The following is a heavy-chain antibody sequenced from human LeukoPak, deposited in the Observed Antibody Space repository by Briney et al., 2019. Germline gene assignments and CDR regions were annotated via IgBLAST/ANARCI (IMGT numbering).Heavy chain of an antibody. Sequence: ASVKVSCKVSGYTFTDYYMHWVQQAPGKGLKWMGLVDPEDGEKKYAEKFQGRVTITADTSTDTAYMELSSLISEDTAVYYCAIAPRLTSGNYKGGAFDTWGQGTMVTVSS. CDR3: AIAPRLTSGNYKGGAFDT. V-gene: IGHV1-69-2*01. CDR2: VDPEDGEK. D-gene: IGHD1-26*01. J-gene: IGHJ3*02. CDR1: GYTFTDYY.